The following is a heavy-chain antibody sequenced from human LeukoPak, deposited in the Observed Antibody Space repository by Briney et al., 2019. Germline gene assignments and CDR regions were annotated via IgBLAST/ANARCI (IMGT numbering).Heavy chain of an antibody. V-gene: IGHV5-51*01. J-gene: IGHJ6*02. Sequence: GEPPKISCQGSGYSFTSSWIGWVRQMSGKGLEWMGIVYTGDSDTRYSPSFQGQVTISADKSISTGYLQWSSLKASDTAMYYCARGKYSSGWGFYYCYGMDVGGQGTTVTVSS. D-gene: IGHD6-19*01. CDR1: GYSFTSSW. CDR2: VYTGDSDT. CDR3: ARGKYSSGWGFYYCYGMDV.